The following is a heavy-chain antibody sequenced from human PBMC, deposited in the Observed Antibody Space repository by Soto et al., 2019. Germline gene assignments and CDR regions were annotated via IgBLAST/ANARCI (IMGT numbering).Heavy chain of an antibody. V-gene: IGHV3-23*01. Sequence: GGSLRLSCAASGFTFSSYAMSWVRQAPGKGLEWVSAISGSGSSTYYADSVKGRFTISRDNAKNSLYLQMNGLRAEDTAVYYCARHPERIAQIGWFDPWGQGTLVTVSS. CDR1: GFTFSSYA. CDR2: ISGSGSST. D-gene: IGHD6-13*01. J-gene: IGHJ5*02. CDR3: ARHPERIAQIGWFDP.